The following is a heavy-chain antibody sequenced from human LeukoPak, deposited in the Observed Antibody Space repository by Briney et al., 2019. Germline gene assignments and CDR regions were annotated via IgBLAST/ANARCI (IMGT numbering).Heavy chain of an antibody. CDR2: IRSKANSYAT. V-gene: IGHV3-73*01. J-gene: IGHJ4*02. Sequence: GGSLRLSCAAYGFTFSGSAMHWVRQASGKGLEWVGRIRSKANSYATAYAASVKGRFTISRDDSKNTAYLQMNSLKTEDTAVYYCTRLTMVRGVIIDYWGQGTLVTVSS. D-gene: IGHD3-10*01. CDR1: GFTFSGSA. CDR3: TRLTMVRGVIIDY.